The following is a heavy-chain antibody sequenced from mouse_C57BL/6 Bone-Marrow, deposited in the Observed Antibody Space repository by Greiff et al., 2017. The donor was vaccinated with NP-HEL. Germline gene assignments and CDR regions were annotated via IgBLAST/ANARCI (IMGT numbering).Heavy chain of an antibody. CDR2: IDPSDSET. V-gene: IGHV1-52*01. Sequence: QVQLQQSGAELVRPGSSVKLSCKASGYTFTSYWMHWVKQRPIQGLEWIGNIDPSDSETHYNQKFKDKATLTVDKSSSTAYMQLSSLTSEDSAVYYCAKGRGGDYHYWGQGTTLTVSA. CDR1: GYTFTSYW. D-gene: IGHD2-4*01. CDR3: AKGRGGDYHY. J-gene: IGHJ2*01.